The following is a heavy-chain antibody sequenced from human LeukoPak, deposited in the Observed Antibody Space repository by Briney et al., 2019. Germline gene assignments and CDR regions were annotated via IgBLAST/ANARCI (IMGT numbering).Heavy chain of an antibody. CDR1: GFTFSSYP. CDR2: VTGSGGST. Sequence: GGSLRLSCAASGFTFSSYPMTWVRQAPGKGLEWVSTVTGSGGSTYYSDSVKGRFTIPRDNSKNTLFLQMKSLRAEDTAVYYCAKRHNAGIAAGGYFDFWGQGSLVAVSS. J-gene: IGHJ4*02. CDR3: AKRHNAGIAAGGYFDF. V-gene: IGHV3-23*01. D-gene: IGHD6-13*01.